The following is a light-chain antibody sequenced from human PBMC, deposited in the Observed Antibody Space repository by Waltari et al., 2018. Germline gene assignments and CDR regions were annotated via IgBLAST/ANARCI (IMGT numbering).Light chain of an antibody. CDR2: HAS. CDR1: PSVSSN. CDR3: HHYYNWPMT. J-gene: IGKJ5*01. V-gene: IGKV3-15*01. Sequence: EIVMTQSPATLSVSPGESATLSCRASPSVSSNSAWYQQKPGQAPRLLIYHASTRATGIPARFSGSGSGTEFTLTISSLQSEDFAVYYCHHYYNWPMTFGQGTRLEIK.